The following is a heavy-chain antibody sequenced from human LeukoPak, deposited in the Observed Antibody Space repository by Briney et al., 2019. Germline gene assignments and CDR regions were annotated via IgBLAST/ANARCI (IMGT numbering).Heavy chain of an antibody. V-gene: IGHV3-9*01. CDR3: ARWGRDIVVVPAASSAYYYYYYMDV. D-gene: IGHD2-2*01. Sequence: GGSLRLSCAASGFTFDDYAMHWVRQAPGKGLEWVSGISWNSGSIGYADSVKGRFTISRDNAKNSLYLQMNSLRAEDTAVYYCARWGRDIVVVPAASSAYYYYYYMDVWGKGTTVTISS. CDR2: ISWNSGSI. J-gene: IGHJ6*03. CDR1: GFTFDDYA.